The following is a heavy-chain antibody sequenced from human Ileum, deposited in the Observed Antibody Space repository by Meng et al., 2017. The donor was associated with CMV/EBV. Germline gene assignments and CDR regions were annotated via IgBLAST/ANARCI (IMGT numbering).Heavy chain of an antibody. V-gene: IGHV3-7*01. J-gene: IGHJ3*02. CDR2: IKQDGSET. CDR3: ARGTQWEKPLGAVDS. CDR1: GFTFSSRW. Sequence: GESLKISCVASGFTFSSRWMRWVRQAPGKGLEWVANIKQDGSETYYVDSVKGRFTISRDNAENSLYLQMNSLRSEDTAMYYCARGTQWEKPLGAVDSWGQGTMVTVSS. D-gene: IGHD1-26*01.